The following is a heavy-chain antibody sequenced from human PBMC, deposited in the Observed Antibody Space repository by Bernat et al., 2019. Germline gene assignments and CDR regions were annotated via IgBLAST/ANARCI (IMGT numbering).Heavy chain of an antibody. D-gene: IGHD2-15*01. Sequence: QVQLVEAGGGVVQPGRSRRLSCTASGFTFSHYGMHWVRQAPGKGREWVAVRWYDGSNKYYGDSVKGRFTISRDNSKNTLYLQMNSLRVEDTAVYYCARGGRRAAGTFDYWGQGTLVTVSS. J-gene: IGHJ4*02. CDR2: RWYDGSNK. CDR3: ARGGRRAAGTFDY. CDR1: GFTFSHYG. V-gene: IGHV3-33*01.